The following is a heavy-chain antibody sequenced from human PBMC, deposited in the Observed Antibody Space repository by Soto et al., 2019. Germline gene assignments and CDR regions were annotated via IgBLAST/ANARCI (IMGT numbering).Heavy chain of an antibody. CDR3: ARDQGSHPGD. CDR1: GVSISSDNW. CDR2: IHHSGST. V-gene: IGHV4-4*02. D-gene: IGHD6-13*01. J-gene: IGHJ4*02. Sequence: QVQLQESGPGLVRPSGTVSLTCAVSGVSISSDNWWSWVRQPPGKALEWIGDIHHSGSTNYNPSLKSRVTMSVVPSKDLFSLTLNSVTAADTAFYYCARDQGSHPGDWGQGTLVSVSS.